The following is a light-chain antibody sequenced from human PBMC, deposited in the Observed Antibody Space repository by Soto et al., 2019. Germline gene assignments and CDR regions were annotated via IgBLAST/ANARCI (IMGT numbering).Light chain of an antibody. CDR1: SSNIGSNT. Sequence: QSVLTQPPSASGTPGQRVTISCSGSSSNIGSNTVNWYQQLPGTAPKLLIYSNNQWPSGVPDRFSGSKSGTSASLAISGLLSEDEADYYCAAWDDSLNGSYVFGTGTKLTVL. J-gene: IGLJ1*01. CDR3: AAWDDSLNGSYV. CDR2: SNN. V-gene: IGLV1-44*01.